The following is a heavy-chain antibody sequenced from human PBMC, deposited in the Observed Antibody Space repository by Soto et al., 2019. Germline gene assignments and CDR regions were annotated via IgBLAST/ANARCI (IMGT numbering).Heavy chain of an antibody. J-gene: IGHJ4*02. CDR2: ISTSSSAI. CDR1: GFTFSTYS. CDR3: ARLDRGSTGVFDY. D-gene: IGHD3-10*01. V-gene: IGHV3-48*01. Sequence: LRLSCAASGFTFSTYSMNWVRQAPGKGLEWVSYISTSSSAIYYADSVKGRFTISRDNAKNSLYLQMNSLRAEDTALYYCARLDRGSTGVFDYWGQGTLVNVSS.